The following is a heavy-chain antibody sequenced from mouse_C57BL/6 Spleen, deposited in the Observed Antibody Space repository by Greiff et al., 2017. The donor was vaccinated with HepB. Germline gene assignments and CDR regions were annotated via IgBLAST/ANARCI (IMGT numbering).Heavy chain of an antibody. CDR3: AGFRFLYAMDY. CDR1: GYTFTSYW. J-gene: IGHJ4*01. Sequence: QVQLQQPGAELVKPGASVKLSCKASGYTFTSYWMQWVKQRPGQGLEWIGEIDPSDSYTNYNQKFKGKATLTVDTASSTAYMQLSSLTSEDSAVYYCAGFRFLYAMDYWGQGTSVTVSS. CDR2: IDPSDSYT. V-gene: IGHV1-50*01.